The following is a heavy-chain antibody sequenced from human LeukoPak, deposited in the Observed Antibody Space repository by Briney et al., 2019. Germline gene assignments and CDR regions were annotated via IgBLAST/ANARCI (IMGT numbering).Heavy chain of an antibody. CDR3: ARDFLSGRSGFEY. D-gene: IGHD6-19*01. CDR1: GGAFSSYA. J-gene: IGHJ4*02. V-gene: IGHV1-69*06. CDR2: IIPIFHTT. Sequence: SVKVSCKASGGAFSSYAISWVRQVPGQGLEWMGRIIPIFHTTKYAQKFQGGVTITADKSTNTSHMELISLRSEDTAVYYCARDFLSGRSGFEYWGQGTVVTVSS.